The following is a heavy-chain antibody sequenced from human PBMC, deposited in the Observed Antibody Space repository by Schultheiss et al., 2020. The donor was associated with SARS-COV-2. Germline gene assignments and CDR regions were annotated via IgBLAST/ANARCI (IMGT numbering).Heavy chain of an antibody. CDR2: MSDSGDST. D-gene: IGHD3-22*01. V-gene: IGHV3-23*01. J-gene: IGHJ4*02. CDR1: GFTFSSYA. CDR3: AKSPQSGLMEYFDY. Sequence: GESLKISCAASGFTFSSYAMRWVRQAPGKGLEWVSAMSDSGDSTYYADSLKGRFTISRDSSKNTLYLQMNSLRADDSAVYYCAKSPQSGLMEYFDYWGRGTLVTVSS.